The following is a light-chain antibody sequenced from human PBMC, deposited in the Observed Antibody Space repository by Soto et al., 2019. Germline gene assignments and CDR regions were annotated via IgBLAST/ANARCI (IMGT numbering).Light chain of an antibody. J-gene: IGKJ1*01. CDR2: GAS. V-gene: IGKV3-20*01. Sequence: EILFTQSPATLSLSPGERATLSCRASQSVSTYLAWDQQKPGQSPRILIYGASTRDTGIPDRFSGSGSGTEFTLCISRLEPEDFQVYYCQQYGRSPTTFGQGTKVDIK. CDR3: QQYGRSPTT. CDR1: QSVSTY.